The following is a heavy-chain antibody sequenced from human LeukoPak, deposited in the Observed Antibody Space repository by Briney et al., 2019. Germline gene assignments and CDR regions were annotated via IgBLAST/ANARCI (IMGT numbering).Heavy chain of an antibody. CDR1: GFTFSSYW. CDR2: INSDGRST. Sequence: PGGSLRLSCAASGFTFSSYWMHWVRQAPGKGLVWVSRINSDGRSTTYADSVKGRFTISRDNAKNTLYLQMNSLGAEDTAIYYCARVRDSSGYPFSFDYWGQGTLVTVPS. D-gene: IGHD3-22*01. J-gene: IGHJ4*02. V-gene: IGHV3-74*01. CDR3: ARVRDSSGYPFSFDY.